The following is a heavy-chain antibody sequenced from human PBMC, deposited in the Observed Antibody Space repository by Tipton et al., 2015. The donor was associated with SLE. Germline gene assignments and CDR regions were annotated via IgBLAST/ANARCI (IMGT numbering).Heavy chain of an antibody. CDR3: AGDLWYGGNSAPHAFDI. D-gene: IGHD4-23*01. V-gene: IGHV4-61*09. CDR1: GDSINRASYY. J-gene: IGHJ3*02. CDR2: IYTSGST. Sequence: TLSLTCTVSGDSINRASYYWSWIRQPAGKGLEWIGHIYTSGSTSYNPSLKRRVTISVDRSKNQFSLKLSSVTAADTAVYYCAGDLWYGGNSAPHAFDIWGPGTMVTVSS.